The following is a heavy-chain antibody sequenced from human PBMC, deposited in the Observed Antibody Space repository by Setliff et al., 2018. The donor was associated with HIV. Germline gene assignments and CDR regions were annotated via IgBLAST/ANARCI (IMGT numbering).Heavy chain of an antibody. CDR3: ARVGLSSSGYMDV. D-gene: IGHD6-6*01. CDR2: IGRSSGYI. Sequence: PGGSLRLSCAASAFTFSSYRMNWVRQAPGKGLEWVSSIGRSSGYIYYADSVKGRFTISRDNAKNSLYLQMNSLRAEDTAVYYCARVGLSSSGYMDVWGKGTTVTVSS. J-gene: IGHJ6*03. V-gene: IGHV3-21*01. CDR1: AFTFSSYR.